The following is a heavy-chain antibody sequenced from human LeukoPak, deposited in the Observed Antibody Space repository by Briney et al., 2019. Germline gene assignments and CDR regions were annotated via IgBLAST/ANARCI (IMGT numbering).Heavy chain of an antibody. CDR1: GYTLTSYP. J-gene: IGHJ3*02. Sequence: ASVKVSCKACGYTLTSYPMHWVRQPRGRRLEWMGCINAGNGNTKYSQKFQGRVTITRDTSASTAYMELSSLRSEDTAVYYCARSVTRQWLANDAFDIWGQGTMVTVSS. CDR3: ARSVTRQWLANDAFDI. D-gene: IGHD6-19*01. V-gene: IGHV1-3*01. CDR2: INAGNGNT.